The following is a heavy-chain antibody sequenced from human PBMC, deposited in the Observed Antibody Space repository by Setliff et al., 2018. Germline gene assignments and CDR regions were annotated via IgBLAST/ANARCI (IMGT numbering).Heavy chain of an antibody. CDR3: ARAGSISWYAGMD. CDR2: IYYSGST. D-gene: IGHD6-13*01. Sequence: PSETLSLTCTVSGGSIRSSSYYWGWSRQPPGKGLEWIGSIYYSGSTYYNPSLKSRVTISVDTSKNQFSLKLSSVTAADTAVYYCARAGSISWYAGMDWGQGTRVTVSS. J-gene: IGHJ4*02. CDR1: GGSIRSSSYY. V-gene: IGHV4-39*07.